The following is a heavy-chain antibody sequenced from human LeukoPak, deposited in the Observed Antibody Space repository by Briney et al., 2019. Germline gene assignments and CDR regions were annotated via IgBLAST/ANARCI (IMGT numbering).Heavy chain of an antibody. J-gene: IGHJ4*02. V-gene: IGHV3-23*01. CDR2: ISGSGGST. Sequence: PGGPLRLSCAASGFTFSSYAMSWVRQAPGKGLEWVSAISGSGGSTYYADSVKGRFTISRDNSKNTLYLQMNSLRAEDTAVYYCAKVQQQLTPEYYFDYWGQGTLVTVSS. D-gene: IGHD6-13*01. CDR3: AKVQQQLTPEYYFDY. CDR1: GFTFSSYA.